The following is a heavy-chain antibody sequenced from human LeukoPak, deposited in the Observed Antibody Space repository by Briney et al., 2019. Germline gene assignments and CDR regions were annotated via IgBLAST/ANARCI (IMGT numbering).Heavy chain of an antibody. CDR1: DGSISSSSSY. CDR2: IYYSGST. CDR3: ARARGYSYGYYFDY. D-gene: IGHD5-18*01. Sequence: PSETLSLTCTVSDGSISSSSSYWGWIRQPPGKGLEWIGSIYYSGSTYYNPSLKSRVTISVDTSKNQFSLKLSSVTAADTAVYYCARARGYSYGYYFDYWGQGTLVTVSP. J-gene: IGHJ4*02. V-gene: IGHV4-39*01.